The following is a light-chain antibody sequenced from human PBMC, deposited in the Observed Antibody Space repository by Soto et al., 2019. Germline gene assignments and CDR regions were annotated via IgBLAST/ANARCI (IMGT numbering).Light chain of an antibody. CDR3: HHRGNGIT. CDR1: QSVSSS. CDR2: DAS. V-gene: IGKV3-11*01. J-gene: IGKJ5*01. Sequence: VVLTQSPATLSLSPGATATLSCGASQSVSSSLAWYQQKPGQAPRLLIYDASSRATGIPARFSGSGSGTDFALTISSLEPEDFAVYYCHHRGNGITFGQGRLLAI.